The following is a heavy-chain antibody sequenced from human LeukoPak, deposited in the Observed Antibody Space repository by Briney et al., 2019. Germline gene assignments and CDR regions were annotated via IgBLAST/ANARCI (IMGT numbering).Heavy chain of an antibody. D-gene: IGHD2-2*01. CDR3: AKDLGYCSSTSCLSFGYGMDV. J-gene: IGHJ6*02. CDR2: ISGSGGST. V-gene: IGHV3-23*01. Sequence: GGSLRLSCAASGFTFSSYAMIWVRQAPGKGLEWVSAISGSGGSTYYADSVQGRFTISRDNSKNTLYLQMNSLRAEDTAVYYCAKDLGYCSSTSCLSFGYGMDVWGQGTTVTVSS. CDR1: GFTFSSYA.